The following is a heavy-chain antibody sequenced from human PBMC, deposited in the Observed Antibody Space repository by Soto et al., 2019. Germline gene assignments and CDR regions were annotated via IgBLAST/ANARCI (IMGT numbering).Heavy chain of an antibody. J-gene: IGHJ4*02. D-gene: IGHD3-10*01. CDR1: GFTFSRYA. V-gene: IGHV3-30*04. CDR2: ISGDGTNK. Sequence: GGSLRLSCAASGFTFSRYAIHWVRQAPGKGLEWVAVISGDGTNKYYVDSVKGRFTISRDNSRNTLYLQMNSLRHEDAAVYYCARSRSGAVADSFDFWGQGTLVTVSS. CDR3: ARSRSGAVADSFDF.